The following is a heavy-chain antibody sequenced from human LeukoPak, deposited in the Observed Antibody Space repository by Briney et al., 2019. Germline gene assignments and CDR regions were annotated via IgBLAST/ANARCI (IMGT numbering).Heavy chain of an antibody. CDR1: GFTFSSYG. Sequence: GGSLRLSCAASGFTFSSYGMSWVRQAPGKGLEWVSAISGSGGSTYYADSVKGRFTTSRDNSKNTLYLQMNSLRAEDTAVYYCAKDSRAAFDIWGQGTMVTVSS. V-gene: IGHV3-23*01. CDR3: AKDSRAAFDI. CDR2: ISGSGGST. D-gene: IGHD3-10*01. J-gene: IGHJ3*02.